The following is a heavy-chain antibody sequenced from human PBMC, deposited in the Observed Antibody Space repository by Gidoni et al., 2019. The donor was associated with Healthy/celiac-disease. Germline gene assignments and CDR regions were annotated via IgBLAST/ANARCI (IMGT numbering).Heavy chain of an antibody. CDR3: ARHYPWGYSYGVYGMDV. CDR1: GGSISSSSYY. D-gene: IGHD5-18*01. CDR2: IYYSGST. V-gene: IGHV4-39*01. J-gene: IGHJ6*02. Sequence: QLQLQESGPGLVKPSETLSLTCTVSGGSISSSSYYWGWIRQPPGKGLEWIGSIYYSGSTYYNPSLKSRVTISVDTSKNQFSLKLSSVTAADTAVYYCARHYPWGYSYGVYGMDVWGQGTTVTVSS.